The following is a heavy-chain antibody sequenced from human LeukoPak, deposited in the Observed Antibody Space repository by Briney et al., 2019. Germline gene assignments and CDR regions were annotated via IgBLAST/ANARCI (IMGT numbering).Heavy chain of an antibody. Sequence: PSETLSLACAVSGGSFSDDYWTWIRQPPGKGLEWIGDINHSGNTNYNPSLKSRVTISLHTSKNQFSLKLSSVTAADTAVYCCARGKVWYGELEDAYYFDSWGQGTLVTVSS. CDR3: ARGKVWYGELEDAYYFDS. V-gene: IGHV4-34*01. J-gene: IGHJ4*02. CDR2: INHSGNT. CDR1: GGSFSDDY. D-gene: IGHD3-10*01.